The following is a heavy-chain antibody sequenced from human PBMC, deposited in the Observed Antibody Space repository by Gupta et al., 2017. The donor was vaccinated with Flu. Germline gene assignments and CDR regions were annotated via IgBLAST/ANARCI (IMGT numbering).Heavy chain of an antibody. CDR3: SRDMTGAMDS. CDR1: GFTLSNYW. V-gene: IGHV3-74*01. J-gene: IGHJ4*02. CDR2: INPDGTIT. Sequence: GFTLSNYWVHWVRQVPGQGLIWVARINPDGTITNHADSVRGRFTISRDIAENTVYLQMNSLKVEDTAIYYCSRDMTGAMDSWGQGTQVTVST. D-gene: IGHD1-1*01.